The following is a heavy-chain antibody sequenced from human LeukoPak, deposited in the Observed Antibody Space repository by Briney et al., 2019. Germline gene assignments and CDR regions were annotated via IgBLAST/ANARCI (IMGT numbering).Heavy chain of an antibody. D-gene: IGHD2-2*01. V-gene: IGHV5-51*01. J-gene: IGHJ4*02. CDR1: GYSFTNYW. CDR3: ARSFDCTTTSCYPFDY. Sequence: GESLKISCKASGYSFTNYWIGWVRQMPGKGLEWMGIIYPGDSDTRYSPSYQGQGTISADKSITTAYLQWSSLKASDTAMYYCARSFDCTTTSCYPFDYWGQGTLVTVSS. CDR2: IYPGDSDT.